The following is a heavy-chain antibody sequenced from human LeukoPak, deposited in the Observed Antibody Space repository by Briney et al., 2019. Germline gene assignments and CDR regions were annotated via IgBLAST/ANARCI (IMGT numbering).Heavy chain of an antibody. CDR1: GFTFSSYW. J-gene: IGHJ4*02. V-gene: IGHV3-74*01. CDR3: ARDQGSYYPLNHY. D-gene: IGHD1-26*01. CDR2: INSDGSST. Sequence: GGSLRLSCAASGFTFSSYWMHRVRQAPGKGLVWVSRINSDGSSTSYADSVKGRFTISRDNAKNTLYLQMNSLRAEDTAVYYCARDQGSYYPLNHYWGQGTMVTVSS.